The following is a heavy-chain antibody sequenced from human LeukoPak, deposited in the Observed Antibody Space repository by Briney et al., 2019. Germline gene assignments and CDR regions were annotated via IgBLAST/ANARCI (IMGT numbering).Heavy chain of an antibody. Sequence: ASVKVSCKASGYTFTSYDINWVRQATGQGLEWMGWMNPNSGNTGYAQKFQGRVTMTRNTSISTAYMELSSLRAEDTAVYYCARENTAMALPDAFDIWGQGTMVTVSS. V-gene: IGHV1-8*01. J-gene: IGHJ3*02. CDR1: GYTFTSYD. CDR2: MNPNSGNT. CDR3: ARENTAMALPDAFDI. D-gene: IGHD5-18*01.